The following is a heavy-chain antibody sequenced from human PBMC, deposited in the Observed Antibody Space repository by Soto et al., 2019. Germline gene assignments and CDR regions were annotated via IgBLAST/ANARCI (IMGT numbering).Heavy chain of an antibody. V-gene: IGHV1-69*02. CDR2: IIPILGIA. J-gene: IGHJ5*02. CDR1: GGTFSSYT. D-gene: IGHD5-18*01. Sequence: SVKVSCKASGGTFSSYTISWVRQAPGQGLEWMGRIIPILGIANYAQKFQGRVTITADKSTSTAYMELSSLRSEDTAVYYCARVGRCSTQLWRDNWFDPWCQGTLVTVSS. CDR3: ARVGRCSTQLWRDNWFDP.